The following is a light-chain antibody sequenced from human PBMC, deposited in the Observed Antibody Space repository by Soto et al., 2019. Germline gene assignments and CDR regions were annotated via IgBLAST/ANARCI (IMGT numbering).Light chain of an antibody. CDR1: ESVSSY. Sequence: EIVLTKSPTTVSLSPEERATLSCRASESVSSYLASYQQKPGQAPRLLIYDASNRATGIPARFSGSGSGTDFTLTISSLEPEDFAVYYCQQRSNWPPLTFCGGTKVDIK. CDR2: DAS. J-gene: IGKJ4*01. V-gene: IGKV3-11*01. CDR3: QQRSNWPPLT.